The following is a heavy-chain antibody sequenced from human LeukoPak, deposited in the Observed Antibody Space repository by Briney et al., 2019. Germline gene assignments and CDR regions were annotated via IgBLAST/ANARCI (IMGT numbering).Heavy chain of an antibody. CDR3: ASRPVAAGPFEFDY. D-gene: IGHD6-25*01. CDR2: IIPIFGTA. V-gene: IGHV1-69*13. CDR1: GGTFSSYA. J-gene: IGHJ4*02. Sequence: SVKVSCKASGGTFSSYAISWVRQAPGQGLEWMGGIIPIFGTANYAQKFQGRVTITADESTSTAYMELSSLRSEDTAVYYCASRPVAAGPFEFDYWGQGTLVTVSS.